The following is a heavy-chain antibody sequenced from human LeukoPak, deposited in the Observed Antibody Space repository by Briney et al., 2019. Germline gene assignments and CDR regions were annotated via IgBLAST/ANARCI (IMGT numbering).Heavy chain of an antibody. J-gene: IGHJ3*02. V-gene: IGHV1-2*06. D-gene: IGHD3-22*01. CDR3: VRDHDSSGRTDDAFDI. CDR1: GYSFTGYY. CDR2: INPNSGDT. Sequence: ASVTVSCKASGYSFTGYYTHWVRQAPGQGLEWMGRINPNSGDTTYAQKFQGRVTVTRDTSISTAYMELSSLTSDDTAVYYCVRDHDSSGRTDDAFDIWGQGTMVTVSS.